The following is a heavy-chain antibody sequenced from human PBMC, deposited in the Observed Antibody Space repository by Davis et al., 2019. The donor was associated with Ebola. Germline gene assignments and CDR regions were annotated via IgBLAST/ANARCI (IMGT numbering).Heavy chain of an antibody. J-gene: IGHJ4*02. Sequence: GSLRLSCTVSGGSISSYYWSWIRQPPGKGLEWIGYIYYSGSTNYNPSLKSRVTISVDTSKNQFSLKLSSVTAADTAVYYCARGIDRWGQGTLVTVSS. CDR2: IYYSGST. CDR3: ARGIDR. CDR1: GGSISSYY. D-gene: IGHD3-9*01. V-gene: IGHV4-59*01.